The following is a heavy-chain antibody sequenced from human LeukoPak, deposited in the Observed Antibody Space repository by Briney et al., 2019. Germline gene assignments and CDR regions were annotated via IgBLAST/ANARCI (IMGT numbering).Heavy chain of an antibody. CDR1: GFTFSSYW. D-gene: IGHD5-18*01. V-gene: IGHV3-7*01. Sequence: GGSLRLSCAASGFTFSSYWMSWVRQAPGKGLEWVANIKQDGSEKYYVDSVKGRFTISRDNAKNSLYLQMNSLRAGDTAVYYCARTQKTWIQLWLDYWGQGTLVTVSS. CDR2: IKQDGSEK. J-gene: IGHJ4*02. CDR3: ARTQKTWIQLWLDY.